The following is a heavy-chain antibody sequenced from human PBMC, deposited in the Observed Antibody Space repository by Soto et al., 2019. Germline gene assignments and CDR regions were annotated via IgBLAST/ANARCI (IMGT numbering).Heavy chain of an antibody. J-gene: IGHJ6*03. D-gene: IGHD3-3*01. CDR2: ISWNSGSI. V-gene: IGHV3-9*01. Sequence: GGSLRLSCAASGFTFDDYAMHWVRQAPGKGLEWVSGISWNSGSIGYADSVKGRFTISRDNAKNSLYLQMNSLRAEDTALYYCAKGSGYYYYYYYMDVWGKGTTVTVSS. CDR1: GFTFDDYA. CDR3: AKGSGYYYYYYYMDV.